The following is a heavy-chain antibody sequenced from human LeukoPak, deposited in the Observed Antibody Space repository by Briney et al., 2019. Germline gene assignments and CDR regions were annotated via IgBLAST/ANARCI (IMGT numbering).Heavy chain of an antibody. D-gene: IGHD6-19*01. Sequence: SETLSLTCTVSGGSISSSSYYWGWTRQPPGKGLEWIGSIYYSGSTYYNPSLKSRVTISVDTSKNQFSLKLSSVTAADTAVYYCARQESSGWYLNAFDIWGQGTMVTVSS. CDR1: GGSISSSSYY. J-gene: IGHJ3*02. V-gene: IGHV4-39*01. CDR2: IYYSGST. CDR3: ARQESSGWYLNAFDI.